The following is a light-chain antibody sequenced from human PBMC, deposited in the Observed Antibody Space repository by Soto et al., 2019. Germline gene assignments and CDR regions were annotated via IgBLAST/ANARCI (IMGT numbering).Light chain of an antibody. CDR1: SSNIGSRH. CDR3: QTWGTGIKV. J-gene: IGLJ3*02. CDR2: KTS. V-gene: IGLV1-47*01. Sequence: QSVLTQPPSASGTPGQRVNISCSGSSSNIGSRHVYWYQQFPGTAPKAVIYKTSQRPSGVPERFSGSKSGTSASLAISGLRSEDEADYYCQTWGTGIKVFGGGTQLTVL.